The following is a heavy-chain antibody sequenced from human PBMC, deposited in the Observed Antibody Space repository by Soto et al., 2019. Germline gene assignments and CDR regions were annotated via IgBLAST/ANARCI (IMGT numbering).Heavy chain of an antibody. CDR2: NYYSGIT. CDR3: ARGSSIAGLYYGMDV. V-gene: IGHV4-31*03. J-gene: IGHJ6*02. CDR1: GGSISSGGYY. D-gene: IGHD6-6*01. Sequence: QVQLQESGPGLVKPSQTLSLTCTVSGGSISSGGYYWTWIRQHPGKGLEWIGYNYYSGITYYNPSLKGRVTISLDMSKNQFSLKLSSVIAADTAVYYCARGSSIAGLYYGMDVWGQGTTVTVSS.